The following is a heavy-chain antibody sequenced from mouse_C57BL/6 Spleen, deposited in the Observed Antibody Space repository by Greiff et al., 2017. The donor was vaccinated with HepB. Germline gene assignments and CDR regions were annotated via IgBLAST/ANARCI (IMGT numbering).Heavy chain of an antibody. V-gene: IGHV7-3*01. CDR3: ASCYGSSYGYAMDY. CDR1: GFTFTDYY. CDR2: IRNKANGYTT. Sequence: EVKLMESGGGLVQPGGSLSLSCAASGFTFTDYYMSWVRQPPGKALEWLGFIRNKANGYTTEYSASVKGRFTISRDNSQSILYLQMNALRAEDSATYYCASCYGSSYGYAMDYWGQGTSVTVSS. J-gene: IGHJ4*01. D-gene: IGHD1-1*01.